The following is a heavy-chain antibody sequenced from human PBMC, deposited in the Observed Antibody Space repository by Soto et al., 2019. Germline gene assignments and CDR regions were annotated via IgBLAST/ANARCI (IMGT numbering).Heavy chain of an antibody. V-gene: IGHV3-23*01. J-gene: IGHJ4*02. CDR1: GFTFSSYA. CDR2: ISGSGVSP. CDR3: AKAQGYGSFDY. D-gene: IGHD5-12*01. Sequence: GGSLSLSCAASGFTFSSYALNWVRQAPGKGLEWVSAISGSGVSPYADSVKGRFTISRDNSKNTLYLQMNSLRAEDTAVYYCAKAQGYGSFDYWGQGTLVTVSS.